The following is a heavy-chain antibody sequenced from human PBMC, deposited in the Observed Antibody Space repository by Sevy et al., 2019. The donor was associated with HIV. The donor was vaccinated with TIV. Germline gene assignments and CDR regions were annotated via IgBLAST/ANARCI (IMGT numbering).Heavy chain of an antibody. CDR1: GYTFTSYG. D-gene: IGHD3-16*01. V-gene: IGHV1-18*01. J-gene: IGHJ4*02. CDR3: ARGDYDGGSYCDPVDY. Sequence: ASVKVSCKASGYTFTSYGISWVRQAPGQGLEWMGWISAYNGNTNYAQKLQGRVTMTTDTSTSTAYMELRSLRSDDTAVYYCARGDYDGGSYCDPVDYWGQGTLVTVSS. CDR2: ISAYNGNT.